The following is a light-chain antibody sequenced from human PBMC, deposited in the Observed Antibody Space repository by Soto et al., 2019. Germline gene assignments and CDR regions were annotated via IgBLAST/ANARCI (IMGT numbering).Light chain of an antibody. J-gene: IGLJ1*01. CDR3: SSFTSSSTYV. V-gene: IGLV2-14*01. CDR2: DVT. Sequence: QSALTQPASVSGSPGQSITISCTGTSSDVGGYNSVSWYRQDPGKAPKLIIYDVTNRPSGVSNRFSGSKSGNTASLTISGLQAEDEADYHFSSFTSSSTYVFGTGTKLTVL. CDR1: SSDVGGYNS.